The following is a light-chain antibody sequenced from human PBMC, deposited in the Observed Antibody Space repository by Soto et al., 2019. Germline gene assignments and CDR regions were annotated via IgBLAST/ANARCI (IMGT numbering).Light chain of an antibody. V-gene: IGLV2-14*01. CDR1: SSDVCAYNY. CDR2: AVS. Sequence: QSALTQPASVSGSPGQSITISCTGTSSDVCAYNYVSWYQQHPGRAPKIMIYAVSNRPSGVSHRFSGSNSGNTASLTISGLQAEDEADYYCCSYTSSSTLDVFGTGTKLTVL. CDR3: CSYTSSSTLDV. J-gene: IGLJ1*01.